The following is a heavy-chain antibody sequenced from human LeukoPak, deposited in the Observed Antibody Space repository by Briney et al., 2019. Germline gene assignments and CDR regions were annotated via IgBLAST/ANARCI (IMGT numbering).Heavy chain of an antibody. CDR2: MNIDGSEK. CDR3: ARDPVEWELLFDY. CDR1: GFTFSSFW. D-gene: IGHD1-26*01. J-gene: IGHJ4*02. V-gene: IGHV3-7*01. Sequence: PGGSLRLSCAASGFTFSSFWMGWVRQTPGKRLEWVANMNIDGSEKYYADSVKGRFSISRDNARNSVYLQMNSLRVDDTAVYYCARDPVEWELLFDYWGQGTLVTVSS.